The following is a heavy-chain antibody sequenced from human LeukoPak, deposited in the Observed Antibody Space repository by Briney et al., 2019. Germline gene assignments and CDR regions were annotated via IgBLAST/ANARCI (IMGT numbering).Heavy chain of an antibody. CDR1: GFTFSSYA. V-gene: IGHV3-15*01. D-gene: IGHD1-26*01. Sequence: GGSLRLSCAASGFTFSSYAMSWVRQAPGKGLEWVGRSKSKSAGGTIDYAAPVKGRFTVSRDDSKNAFFLQMNSLRAEDTAVYYCTTDLGIQILPLFAHWGQGIMVTVAS. CDR2: SKSKSAGGTI. J-gene: IGHJ1*01. CDR3: TTDLGIQILPLFAH.